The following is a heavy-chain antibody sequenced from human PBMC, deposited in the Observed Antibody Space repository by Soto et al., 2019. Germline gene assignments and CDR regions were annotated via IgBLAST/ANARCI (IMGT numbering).Heavy chain of an antibody. CDR1: GGTFSSYT. D-gene: IGHD3-10*02. J-gene: IGHJ5*02. CDR2: IIPILGIA. V-gene: IGHV1-69*02. Sequence: QVQLVQSGAEVKKPGSSVKVSCKASGGTFSSYTISWVRQAPGQGLEWMGRIIPILGIANYAQKFQGRVTSTANKSTSTAYMELSSLRSEDTAVYYCPGAFEGVVFGEYSWFDPWGQGTLVTVSS. CDR3: PGAFEGVVFGEYSWFDP.